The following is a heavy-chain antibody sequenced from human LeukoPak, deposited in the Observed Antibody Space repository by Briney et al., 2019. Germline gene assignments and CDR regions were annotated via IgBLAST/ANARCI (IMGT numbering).Heavy chain of an antibody. J-gene: IGHJ3*01. Sequence: GASVKVSCKVSGYTLTELSMHWVRQAPGKGLEWMGGFDPEDGETIYAQKFQGRVTMTEDTSTDTAYMELSSLRSEDTAVYYCATAQRCSGGTCYAWTDAFHVWGQGTMVIVSS. CDR1: GYTLTELS. D-gene: IGHD2-15*01. CDR2: FDPEDGET. CDR3: ATAQRCSGGTCYAWTDAFHV. V-gene: IGHV1-24*01.